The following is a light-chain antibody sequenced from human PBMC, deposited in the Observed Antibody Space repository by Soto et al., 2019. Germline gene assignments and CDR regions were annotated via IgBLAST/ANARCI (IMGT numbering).Light chain of an antibody. CDR2: EVS. CDR1: SSDVGTYKY. CDR3: SSYAGNNKGV. V-gene: IGLV2-8*01. Sequence: QSALTQPPSASGSPGQSVTISCTGTSSDVGTYKYVSWYQQHPGKAPKLIIYEVSERPSGVPRRFSGSKSGNTASLTVSGLQAEDEADYYCSSYAGNNKGVFGGGTKLTVL. J-gene: IGLJ3*02.